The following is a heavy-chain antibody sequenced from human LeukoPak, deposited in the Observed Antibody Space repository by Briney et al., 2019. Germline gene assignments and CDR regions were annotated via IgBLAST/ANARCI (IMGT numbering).Heavy chain of an antibody. D-gene: IGHD4-17*01. CDR1: GLTFSSYA. Sequence: GGSLRLSCVASGLTFSSYAINWVRQAPGKGLEWVSGTSGSGGRTYYADSVKGRFTISRENSKNTLYLQMNSLRAEDTAVYYCAKVRLYGDYPEIDYWGQGTLVAVSS. CDR3: AKVRLYGDYPEIDY. CDR2: TSGSGGRT. V-gene: IGHV3-23*01. J-gene: IGHJ4*02.